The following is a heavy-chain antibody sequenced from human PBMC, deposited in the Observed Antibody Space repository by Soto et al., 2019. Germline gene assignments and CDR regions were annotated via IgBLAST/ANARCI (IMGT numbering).Heavy chain of an antibody. CDR1: AFTFSSYT. J-gene: IGHJ4*02. CDR3: ARVERGITIFGVVIPPFDY. Sequence: PGGSLRLPCAASAFTFSSYTVHWVRQAPGKGLEWVAVVSSDGGNKYYAGSVKGRFAIPRDNSQNTLFLQMNSLRAEDTAVYYCARVERGITIFGVVIPPFDYWGQGT. CDR2: VSSDGGNK. V-gene: IGHV3-30*09. D-gene: IGHD3-3*01.